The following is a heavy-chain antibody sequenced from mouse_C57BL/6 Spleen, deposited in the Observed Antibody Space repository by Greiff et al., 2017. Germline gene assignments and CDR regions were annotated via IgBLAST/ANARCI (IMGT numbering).Heavy chain of an antibody. CDR1: GFSLSTSGMG. V-gene: IGHV8-12*01. J-gene: IGHJ1*03. D-gene: IGHD2-2*01. CDR2: IYWDDDK. CDR3: ARRAENGGYDKDGYFDV. Sequence: QVTLKESGPGILQSSQTLSLTCSFSGFSLSTSGMGVSWIRQPSGKGLEWLAHIYWDDDKRYNPSLKSRRTISKDTSRNQVFLKITSVDTADTATYYCARRAENGGYDKDGYFDVWGTGTTVTVSS.